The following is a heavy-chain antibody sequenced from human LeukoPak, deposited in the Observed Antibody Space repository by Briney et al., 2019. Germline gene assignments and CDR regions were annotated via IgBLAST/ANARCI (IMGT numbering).Heavy chain of an antibody. Sequence: ASVKVSCKASGYTFTSYAIHWVRQAPGQGPEWMGWINTNTGNPTYVQGFTGRFVFSLDTSVTTAYLQISSLKAEDTAVYYCARDPGGKIFGVVYNWFDPWGQGTLVTVSS. D-gene: IGHD3-3*01. J-gene: IGHJ5*02. CDR2: INTNTGNP. CDR1: GYTFTSYA. V-gene: IGHV7-4-1*02. CDR3: ARDPGGKIFGVVYNWFDP.